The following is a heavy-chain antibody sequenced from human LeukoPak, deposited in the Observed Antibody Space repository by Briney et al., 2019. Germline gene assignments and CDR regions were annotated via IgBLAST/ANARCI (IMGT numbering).Heavy chain of an antibody. D-gene: IGHD5-24*01. Sequence: SETLSLTCAVYGGSFSGYYWSWIRQPPGKGLEWIGFISYSGSTSYNPSLKSRVTISVDTSKNHFSLKLSSVTAADTAVYYCAGGRDGSDSNPRVFFFDYWGQGTLLTVSS. CDR3: AGGRDGSDSNPRVFFFDY. V-gene: IGHV4-59*01. CDR1: GGSFSGYY. CDR2: ISYSGST. J-gene: IGHJ4*02.